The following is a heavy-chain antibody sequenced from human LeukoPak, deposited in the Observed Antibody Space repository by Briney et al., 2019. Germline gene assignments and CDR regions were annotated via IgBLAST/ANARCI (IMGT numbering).Heavy chain of an antibody. J-gene: IGHJ4*02. V-gene: IGHV3-23*01. CDR1: GFTFSSFA. CDR3: AKSHSVAVAGTYSTYYFDS. CDR2: ISGSGAST. Sequence: GESLRLSCAASGFTFSSFAMSWVRQAPGRGLEWVSPISGSGASTYYADSVKGRFTISRDNSRNTLYLQMSSLRAEDTAVYYCAKSHSVAVAGTYSTYYFDSWGQGTLVTVSS. D-gene: IGHD6-19*01.